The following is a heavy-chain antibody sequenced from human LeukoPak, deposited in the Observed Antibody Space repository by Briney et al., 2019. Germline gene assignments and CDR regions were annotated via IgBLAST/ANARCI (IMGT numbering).Heavy chain of an antibody. D-gene: IGHD1-14*01. V-gene: IGHV3-48*03. CDR3: ARETDRTLADY. CDR2: ISSRGTTI. CDR1: GFTFSSYE. Sequence: GGSLRLSCAASGFTFSSYEMNWVRQAPGKGLDWVSYISSRGTTIFYADSVKGRFTISRDNAKNSLYLQVNSLRAEDTAVYYCARETDRTLADYWGQVTLVTVSS. J-gene: IGHJ4*02.